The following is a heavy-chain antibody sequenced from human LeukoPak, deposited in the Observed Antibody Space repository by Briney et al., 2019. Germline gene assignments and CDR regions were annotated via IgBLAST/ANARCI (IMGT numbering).Heavy chain of an antibody. V-gene: IGHV4-39*02. CDR2: IYYSGTT. D-gene: IGHD3-22*01. J-gene: IGHJ4*02. CDR1: GGSMSTTTYY. CDR3: ARRRYHDGRGYFDDPDFVY. Sequence: SETLSLTCSVSGGSMSTTTYYWGWIRQPPGKGLEWIGTIYYSGTTYYNPSLKRRLTISVDASENRFTLSLTSATAAHTAVYYCARRRYHDGRGYFDDPDFVYWGQGTLVTVSS.